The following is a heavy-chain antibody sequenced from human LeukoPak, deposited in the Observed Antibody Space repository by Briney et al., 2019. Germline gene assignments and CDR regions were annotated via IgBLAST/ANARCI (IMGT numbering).Heavy chain of an antibody. CDR2: INHSGST. CDR3: ARLFSGSLAVRHYYYGMDV. J-gene: IGHJ6*02. V-gene: IGHV4-34*01. CDR1: GGSFSGYY. Sequence: SETLSLTCAVYGGSFSGYYWSWIRQPPGKGLEWIGEINHSGSTNYNPSLKSRVTISVDTSKNQFSLKLSSVTAADTAVYYCARLFSGSLAVRHYYYGMDVWGQGTTVTVSS. D-gene: IGHD6-13*01.